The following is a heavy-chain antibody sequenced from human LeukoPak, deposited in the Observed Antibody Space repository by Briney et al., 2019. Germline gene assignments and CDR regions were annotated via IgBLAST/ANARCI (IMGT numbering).Heavy chain of an antibody. CDR2: IYYSGRT. CDR1: GGSISSSSYY. V-gene: IGHV4-39*01. J-gene: IGHJ4*02. Sequence: SEILSLTCTVSGGSISSSSYYWGWIRQPPGKGLEWIGSIYYSGRTYYNPSLKSRVTISVDTSKNQFSLKLSSVTAADTAVYYCARLLPLVGATENYWGQGTLVTVSS. CDR3: ARLLPLVGATENY. D-gene: IGHD1-26*01.